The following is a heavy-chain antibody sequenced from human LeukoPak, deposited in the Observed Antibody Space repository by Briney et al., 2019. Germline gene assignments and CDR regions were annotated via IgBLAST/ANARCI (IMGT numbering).Heavy chain of an antibody. CDR2: IIPIFGTA. Sequence: GASVKVSCKASGYTFTGYYMHWVRQAPGQGLEWMGGIIPIFGTANYAQKFQGRVTITADESTSTAYMELSSLRSEDTAVYYCAREGAAAGIFDYWGQGTLVTVSS. D-gene: IGHD6-13*01. CDR1: GYTFTGYY. J-gene: IGHJ4*02. V-gene: IGHV1-69*13. CDR3: AREGAAAGIFDY.